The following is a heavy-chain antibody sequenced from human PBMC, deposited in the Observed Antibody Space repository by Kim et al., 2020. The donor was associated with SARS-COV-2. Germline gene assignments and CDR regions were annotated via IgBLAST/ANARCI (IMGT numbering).Heavy chain of an antibody. V-gene: IGHV3-33*06. J-gene: IGHJ6*02. CDR1: GFTFSSYA. CDR2: IWYDGSNK. D-gene: IGHD6-13*01. Sequence: GGSLRLSCAASGFTFSSYAMHWVRQAPGKGLEWVAVIWYDGSNKYYADSVKGRFTISRDNSKNTLYLQMNSLRAEDTAVYYCAKDLLVAAPRVGYYGMDVWGQGTTVTVSS. CDR3: AKDLLVAAPRVGYYGMDV.